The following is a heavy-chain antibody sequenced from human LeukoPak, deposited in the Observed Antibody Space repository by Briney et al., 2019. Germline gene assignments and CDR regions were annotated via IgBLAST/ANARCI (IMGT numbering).Heavy chain of an antibody. V-gene: IGHV6-1*01. CDR2: TYYRSKWYY. D-gene: IGHD1-26*01. CDR3: AKSVPGSYYTN. J-gene: IGHJ4*02. CDR1: GDSVSSNSAA. Sequence: SQTLSLTCDISGDSVSSNSAAWHWTRQSPSRGLEWLGRTYYRSKWYYDYALSVRSRITFNPDTSKNQFSLQLNSLTPEDTAVYYCAKSVPGSYYTNWGQGTLVTVAS.